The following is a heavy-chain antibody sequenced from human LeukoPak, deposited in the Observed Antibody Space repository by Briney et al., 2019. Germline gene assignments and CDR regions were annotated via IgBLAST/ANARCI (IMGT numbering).Heavy chain of an antibody. CDR2: IYYSGST. CDR3: ARDRLVAAADHAFDI. CDR1: GGSISSGGYY. D-gene: IGHD6-13*01. Sequence: SQTLSLTCTVSGGSISSGGYYWSWIRQHPGKGLEWIGYIYYSGSTYYNPSPKSRVTISVDTSKNQFSLKLSSVTAADTAVYYCARDRLVAAADHAFDIWGQGTMVTVSS. V-gene: IGHV4-31*03. J-gene: IGHJ3*02.